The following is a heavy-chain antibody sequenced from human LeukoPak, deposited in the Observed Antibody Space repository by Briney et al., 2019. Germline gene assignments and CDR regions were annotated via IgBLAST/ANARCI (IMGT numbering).Heavy chain of an antibody. J-gene: IGHJ4*02. CDR1: GFSLSTNGVG. CDR3: AHSWLLLINGY. CDR2: IYWDDDK. Sequence: SGPTLVKPTQTLTLTCTFSGFSLSTNGVGVGWIRQPPGKALEWLAVIYWDDDKRYSPSLKSRLTITKDTSKNQVVLTMTNMDPVDTGTYYCAHSWLLLINGYWGQGTLVTVSS. V-gene: IGHV2-5*02. D-gene: IGHD3-22*01.